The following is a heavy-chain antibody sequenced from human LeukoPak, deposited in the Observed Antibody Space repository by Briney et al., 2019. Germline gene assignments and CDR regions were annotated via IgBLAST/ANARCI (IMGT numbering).Heavy chain of an antibody. Sequence: SVKVSCKASGGTLSSYAISWVRQAPGQGLEWMGGIIPIFGTANYAQKFQGRVTITTDESTSTAYMELSSRRSEDTAVYYCARDHGSGWYPRLDYWGQGTLVTVSS. CDR1: GGTLSSYA. J-gene: IGHJ4*02. D-gene: IGHD6-19*01. V-gene: IGHV1-69*05. CDR3: ARDHGSGWYPRLDY. CDR2: IIPIFGTA.